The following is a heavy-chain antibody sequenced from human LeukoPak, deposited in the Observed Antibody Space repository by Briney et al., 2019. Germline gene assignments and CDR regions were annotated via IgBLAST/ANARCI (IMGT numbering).Heavy chain of an antibody. J-gene: IGHJ4*02. Sequence: SETLSLTCTVSGGSISSYYWGWIRQPPGKGLEWIGYIYYSGSTNYNPSLKSRVTISVDTSKNQFSLKLSSVTAADTAVYYCARISRVSVFGVVTSTHGYYFDYWGQGTLVTVSS. V-gene: IGHV4-59*01. CDR2: IYYSGST. CDR1: GGSISSYY. CDR3: ARISRVSVFGVVTSTHGYYFDY. D-gene: IGHD3-3*01.